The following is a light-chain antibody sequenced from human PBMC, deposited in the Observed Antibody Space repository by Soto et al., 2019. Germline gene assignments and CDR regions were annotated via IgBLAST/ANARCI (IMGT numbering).Light chain of an antibody. CDR3: QSYDSRLSAWV. Sequence: QLVLTQPPSVSGAPGQRVTISCTGSSSNIGAGYDVHWYLQLPGTAPKLLIFANTNRPSGVPDRFSGSKSDTSASLAITGLQAEDEADYYCQSYDSRLSAWVFGGGTQLTVL. CDR1: SSNIGAGYD. CDR2: ANT. J-gene: IGLJ3*02. V-gene: IGLV1-40*01.